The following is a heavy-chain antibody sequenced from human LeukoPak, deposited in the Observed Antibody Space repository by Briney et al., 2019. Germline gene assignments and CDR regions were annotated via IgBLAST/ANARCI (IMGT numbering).Heavy chain of an antibody. D-gene: IGHD3-3*01. CDR2: IYYSGST. Sequence: PSETLSLTCTVSGGSISSYYWSWIRQPPGKGLEWIGYIYYSGSTNYNPSLKSRVTISVDTSKNQFSLKLSAVTAADTAVYYCARKYDFWSGYLDYWGRGTLVTVSS. CDR1: GGSISSYY. V-gene: IGHV4-59*01. J-gene: IGHJ4*02. CDR3: ARKYDFWSGYLDY.